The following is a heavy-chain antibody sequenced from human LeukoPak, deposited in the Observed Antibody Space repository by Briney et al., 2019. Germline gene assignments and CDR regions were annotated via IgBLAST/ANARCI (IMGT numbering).Heavy chain of an antibody. CDR1: GYSISSGYY. J-gene: IGHJ6*04. CDR3: AREYYDYVWGSYRSGPDV. D-gene: IGHD3-16*02. Sequence: SETLSLTCTVSGYSISSGYYWGWIRQPPGKGLEWIGSIYHSGSTYYNPSLKSRVTISVDTSKNQFSLKLSSVTAADTAVYYCAREYYDYVWGSYRSGPDVWGKGTTVTVSS. CDR2: IYHSGST. V-gene: IGHV4-38-2*02.